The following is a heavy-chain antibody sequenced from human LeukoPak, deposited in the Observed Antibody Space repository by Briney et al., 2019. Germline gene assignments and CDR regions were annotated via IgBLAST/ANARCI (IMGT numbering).Heavy chain of an antibody. CDR3: ATDGRVFRGTMVREPMDV. CDR2: IIPIFGTA. V-gene: IGHV1-69*06. CDR1: GGTFSSYA. Sequence: GASVKVSCKASGGTFSSYAISWVRQAPGQGLEWMGGIIPIFGTANYAQKFQGRVTMTEDTSTDTAYMELSSLRSEDTAVYYCATDGRVFRGTMVREPMDVWGKGTTVTVSS. J-gene: IGHJ6*03. D-gene: IGHD3-10*01.